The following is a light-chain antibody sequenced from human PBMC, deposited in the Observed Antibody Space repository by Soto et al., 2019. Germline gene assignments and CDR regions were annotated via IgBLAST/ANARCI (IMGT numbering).Light chain of an antibody. CDR2: DTS. CDR1: QGVGDT. CDR3: QHYNNPPLT. Sequence: EVVMTQSPATLSVSPGEGVTLSCRASQGVGDTLAWYQHKPGQPPRLLIYDTSTRATGVPDRFSGSRSGTEFTLTINSLEPEDFAIYYCQHYNNPPLTFGGGTKVDIK. V-gene: IGKV3-15*01. J-gene: IGKJ4*01.